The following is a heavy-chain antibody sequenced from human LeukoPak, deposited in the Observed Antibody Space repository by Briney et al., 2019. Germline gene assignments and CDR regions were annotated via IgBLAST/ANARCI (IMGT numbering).Heavy chain of an antibody. CDR1: GFTFSSYW. J-gene: IGHJ4*02. V-gene: IGHV3-74*01. CDR3: ARAGQYRFDY. D-gene: IGHD2-2*01. Sequence: GGSLRLSCVPSGFTFSSYWMHWVRQAPGKGLVWVSRINIDGSTINYADSAKGRFTISRDNAKNTLYLQMNSLRAEDTAVYYCARAGQYRFDYWGQGTLVTVSS. CDR2: INIDGSTI.